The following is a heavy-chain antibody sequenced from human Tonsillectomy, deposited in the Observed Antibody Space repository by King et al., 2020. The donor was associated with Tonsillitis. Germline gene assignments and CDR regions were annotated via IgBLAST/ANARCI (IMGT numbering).Heavy chain of an antibody. J-gene: IGHJ6*03. CDR1: GGSVSGYY. CDR3: ARGSVLRIAASEGASYHMDV. CDR2: IKHSGST. D-gene: IGHD6-13*01. V-gene: IGHV4-34*01. Sequence: VQLQQWGARLLKPSETLSLTCGVYGGSVSGYYWIWIRQPPGKGREWIGAIKHSGSTNYNPSLKSRVSTSGATSKNQFSLILSAGTAAVTAGYYCARGSVLRIAASEGASYHMDVWGKGTTVIVSS.